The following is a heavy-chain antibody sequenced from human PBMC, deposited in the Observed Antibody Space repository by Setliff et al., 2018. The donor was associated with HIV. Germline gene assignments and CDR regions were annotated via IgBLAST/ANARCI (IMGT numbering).Heavy chain of an antibody. CDR2: ISSDGNSK. J-gene: IGHJ4*02. D-gene: IGHD1-26*01. CDR3: AKDGGRGFTDFDY. Sequence: GESLKISCAASGFSFSAHAMHWVRQAPGKGLEWVAVISSDGNSKFDADSVKGRFTISKDFSKDTLYLQMSSLRAEDTAVYYCAKDGGRGFTDFDYWGQGTLVTVSS. CDR1: GFSFSAHA. V-gene: IGHV3-30*04.